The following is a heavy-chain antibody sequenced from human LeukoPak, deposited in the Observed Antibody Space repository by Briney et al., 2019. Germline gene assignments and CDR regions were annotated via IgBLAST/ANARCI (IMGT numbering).Heavy chain of an antibody. J-gene: IGHJ3*02. D-gene: IGHD6-6*01. Sequence: KPSETLSLTCAVYGGSFSGYYWGWIRQPPGKGLEWIGEINHSGSTNYNPSLKSRVTISVDTSKNQFSLKLSSVTAADTAVYYCASGSSSNDAFDIWGQGTMVTVSS. CDR3: ASGSSSNDAFDI. V-gene: IGHV4-34*01. CDR2: INHSGST. CDR1: GGSFSGYY.